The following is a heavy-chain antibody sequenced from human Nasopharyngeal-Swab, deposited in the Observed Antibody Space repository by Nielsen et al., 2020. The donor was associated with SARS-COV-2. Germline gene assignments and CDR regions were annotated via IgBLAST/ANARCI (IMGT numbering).Heavy chain of an antibody. Sequence: ETLSLTCTVSGDSISSSSYYWSWIRQPPGKGLEWIGYISYSGSTNYNPSLKSRVTISVDTSKNQFSLKLSSVTAADTAVYYCARAGYNSGWYNWYFDLWGRGTLVTVSS. D-gene: IGHD6-19*01. CDR1: GDSISSSSYY. V-gene: IGHV4-61*05. J-gene: IGHJ2*01. CDR3: ARAGYNSGWYNWYFDL. CDR2: ISYSGST.